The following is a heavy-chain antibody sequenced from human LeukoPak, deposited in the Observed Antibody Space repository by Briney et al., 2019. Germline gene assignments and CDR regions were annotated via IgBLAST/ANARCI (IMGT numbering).Heavy chain of an antibody. V-gene: IGHV4-30-4*01. CDR1: GGSISSGDYY. Sequence: PSQTLSLTCTVSGGSISSGDYYWSWIRQPPGKGLEWIAYMYYSGSTYYNPSLKSRVTMSADTSKNQFSLKLSSVTAADTAVYYCARGAGGSSTGNWFDPWGQGTLVTVSS. CDR2: MYYSGST. CDR3: ARGAGGSSTGNWFDP. D-gene: IGHD2-2*01. J-gene: IGHJ5*02.